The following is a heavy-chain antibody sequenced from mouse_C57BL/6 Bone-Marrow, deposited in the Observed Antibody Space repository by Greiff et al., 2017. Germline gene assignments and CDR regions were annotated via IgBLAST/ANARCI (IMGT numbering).Heavy chain of an antibody. CDR1: GYTFTDYE. CDR3: TRRSRDYYAMDY. D-gene: IGHD3-1*01. CDR2: IDPETGGT. J-gene: IGHJ4*01. Sequence: VQLVESGAELVRPGASVTLSCKASGYTFTDYEMHWVKQTPVHGLEWIGAIDPETGGTAYNQKFKGKAILTADKSSSTAYMELRSLTSEDSAVYYCTRRSRDYYAMDYWGQGTSVTVSS. V-gene: IGHV1-15*01.